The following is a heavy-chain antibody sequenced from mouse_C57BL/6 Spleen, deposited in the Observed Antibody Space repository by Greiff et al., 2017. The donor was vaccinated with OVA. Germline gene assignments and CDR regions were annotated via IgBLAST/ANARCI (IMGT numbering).Heavy chain of an antibody. D-gene: IGHD1-1*02. CDR3: AGHAGGYYAKDY. V-gene: IGHV1-62-2*01. J-gene: IGHJ4*01. CDR1: GYTFTEYT. Sequence: QVQLQQSGAELVKPGASVKLSCKASGYTFTEYTIHWVKQRSGQGLEWIGWFYPGSGSIKYNEKFKDKATLTADKSSSTAYMQLRRLTSEDSAVYVCAGHAGGYYAKDYWGQGTSVTVSS. CDR2: FYPGSGSI.